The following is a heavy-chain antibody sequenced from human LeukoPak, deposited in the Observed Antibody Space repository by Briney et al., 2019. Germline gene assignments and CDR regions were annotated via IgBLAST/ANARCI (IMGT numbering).Heavy chain of an antibody. D-gene: IGHD5-24*01. CDR3: ARGGGGYNWGYYYYYYMDV. CDR1: GGSISSYY. V-gene: IGHV4-4*09. CDR2: IYTSGST. Sequence: SETLSLTCTVSGGSISSYYWSWIRQPPGKGLEWIGYIYTSGSTNYNPSLKSRVTISVDTSKNQFSLKLSSVTAADTAVYYCARGGGGYNWGYYYYYYMDVWGQGTTVTVSS. J-gene: IGHJ6*03.